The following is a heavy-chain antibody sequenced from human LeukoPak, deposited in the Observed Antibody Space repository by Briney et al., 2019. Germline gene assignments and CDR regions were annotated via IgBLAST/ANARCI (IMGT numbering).Heavy chain of an antibody. CDR3: ARQARITIFGVANWLDP. J-gene: IGHJ5*02. CDR1: GGSISSGDYY. D-gene: IGHD3-3*01. V-gene: IGHV4-30-4*08. Sequence: SETLSLTCTVSGGSISSGDYYWSWIRQPPGKGLEWIGYIYYSGSTYYNPSLKSRVTISVDTSKNQFSLKLSSVTAADTAVYYCARQARITIFGVANWLDPWGQGTLVTVSS. CDR2: IYYSGST.